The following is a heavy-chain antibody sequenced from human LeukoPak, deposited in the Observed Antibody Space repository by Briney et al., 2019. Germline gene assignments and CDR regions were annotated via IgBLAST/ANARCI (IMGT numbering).Heavy chain of an antibody. CDR3: ARDGYYYDSSGYYRVFDY. V-gene: IGHV1-24*01. CDR2: FDPEDGET. J-gene: IGHJ4*02. D-gene: IGHD3-22*01. CDR1: GYTLTELS. Sequence: ASVKVSCKVSGYTLTELSMHWVRQAPGKGLEWMGGFDPEDGETIYAQKFQGRVTMTRDTSISTAYMELSRLRADDTAVYYCARDGYYYDSSGYYRVFDYWGQGTLVTVSS.